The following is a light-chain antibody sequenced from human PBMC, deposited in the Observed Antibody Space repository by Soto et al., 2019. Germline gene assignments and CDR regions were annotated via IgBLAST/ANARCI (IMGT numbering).Light chain of an antibody. Sequence: QSALTQPASVSGSPGQSITISCTGTSSDVGGYNYVSWYQQHPGKAPKLMIYDVSNRPSGVSNRFSGSKSANTASLTISGLQAEDEADYYCSSYTGRSTYVVFGGGTQLTVL. J-gene: IGLJ2*01. CDR1: SSDVGGYNY. CDR2: DVS. V-gene: IGLV2-14*01. CDR3: SSYTGRSTYVV.